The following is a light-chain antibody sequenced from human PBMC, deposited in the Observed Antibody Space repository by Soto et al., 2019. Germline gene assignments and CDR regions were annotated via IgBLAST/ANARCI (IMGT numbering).Light chain of an antibody. CDR1: CSNIGSNS. CDR3: AAWHDSLNGVV. V-gene: IGLV1-44*01. J-gene: IGLJ2*01. CDR2: SVN. Sequence: QSVLTQPPSASGTPGQRVTISCSGSCSNIGSNSVNWYQQLPGTAPKLLIYSVNQRPSGVPDRFSGSKSGTSASLAISGLQSEAAADYYCAAWHDSLNGVVFGGGTKLPVL.